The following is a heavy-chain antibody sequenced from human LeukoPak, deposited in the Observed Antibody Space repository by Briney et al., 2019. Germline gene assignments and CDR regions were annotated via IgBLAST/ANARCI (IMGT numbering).Heavy chain of an antibody. CDR1: GYTFSSYW. CDR2: IYPGDSDT. Sequence: GESLRISCKGSGYTFSSYWIGWVRQMPGKGLEWMGIIYPGDSDTRYSPSLQGQVTISVDTSIGTAYLQWSSLKASDTATYYCVRLHSSTSSPYYFYYYYIDVWGKGTTVTVSS. D-gene: IGHD6-6*01. J-gene: IGHJ6*03. CDR3: VRLHSSTSSPYYFYYYYIDV. V-gene: IGHV5-51*01.